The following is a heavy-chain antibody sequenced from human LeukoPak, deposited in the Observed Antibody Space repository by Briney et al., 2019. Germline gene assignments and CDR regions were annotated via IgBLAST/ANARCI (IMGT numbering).Heavy chain of an antibody. Sequence: SETLSLTCAVYGGSFSGYYWSWLRQPPGKGLEWIGVINHSGSTNYNPSLKSRVTISVDTSKNQFSLKLSSVTTADTAVYYCARVKGSSSHYGMDVWGEGTTDTVSS. CDR2: INHSGST. V-gene: IGHV4-34*01. D-gene: IGHD6-13*01. J-gene: IGHJ6*04. CDR1: GGSFSGYY. CDR3: ARVKGSSSHYGMDV.